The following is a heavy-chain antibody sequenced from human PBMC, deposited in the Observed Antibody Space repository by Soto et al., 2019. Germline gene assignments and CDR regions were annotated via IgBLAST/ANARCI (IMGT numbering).Heavy chain of an antibody. D-gene: IGHD2-15*01. J-gene: IGHJ4*02. CDR2: IYTDGTT. CDR1: GDSISDYFY. Sequence: QVQLQGSGPGQVKPSETLCLTYTVSGDSISDYFYWSWIRQPAGKGLEWIGRIYTDGTTKYNPSLKSRVTLSLDKSKNQFSLRLRSVTAADTAVYYFAREVRGGFTGIFDQWGRGSRVTVSS. CDR3: AREVRGGFTGIFDQ. V-gene: IGHV4-4*07.